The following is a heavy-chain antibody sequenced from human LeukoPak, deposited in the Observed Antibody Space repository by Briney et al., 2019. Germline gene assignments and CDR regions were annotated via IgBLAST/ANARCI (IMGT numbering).Heavy chain of an antibody. V-gene: IGHV4-61*01. J-gene: IGHJ6*02. CDR1: GGSVSSSSYY. CDR2: IYYSGST. Sequence: SETLSLTSTVSGGSVSSSSYYWSWIRQPPGKGLEWIGYIYYSGSTNYNPSLKSRVTISIDTSKTQFSLKLSSVTAADTAVYYCARVGGSNFYYYGLDVWGQGTTVTVSS. D-gene: IGHD2-2*01. CDR3: ARVGGSNFYYYGLDV.